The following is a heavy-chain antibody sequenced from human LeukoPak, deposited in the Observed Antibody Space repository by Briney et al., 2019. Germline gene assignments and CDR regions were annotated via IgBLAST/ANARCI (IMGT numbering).Heavy chain of an antibody. CDR3: AGHGITMIVVVQTRNAFDY. CDR2: INPNSGGT. Sequence: GASVKVSCKASGYTFTGYYMHWVRQAPGQGLEWMGWINPNSGGTNYAQKFQGRVTMTRDTSISTAYMELSRLRSDDTAVYYCAGHGITMIVVVQTRNAFDYWGQGTLVTVSS. D-gene: IGHD3-22*01. V-gene: IGHV1-2*02. CDR1: GYTFTGYY. J-gene: IGHJ4*02.